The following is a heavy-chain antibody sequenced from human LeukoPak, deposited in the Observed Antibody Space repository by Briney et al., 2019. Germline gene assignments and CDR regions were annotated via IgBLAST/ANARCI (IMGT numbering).Heavy chain of an antibody. D-gene: IGHD3-3*01. J-gene: IGHJ5*02. V-gene: IGHV4-4*07. CDR1: GDSISDDY. CDR3: AREGSRITIFGVAMNWFDP. CDR2: IYTSGST. Sequence: PSETLSLTCTVSGDSISDDYYTWMRQPAGKGLEWIGRIYTSGSTNYNPSLKSRVTISVDTSKNQFSLKLSSVTAADTAVYYCAREGSRITIFGVAMNWFDPWGQGTLVTVSS.